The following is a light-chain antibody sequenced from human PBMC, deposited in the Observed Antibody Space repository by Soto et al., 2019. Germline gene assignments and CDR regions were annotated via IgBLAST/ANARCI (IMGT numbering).Light chain of an antibody. J-gene: IGLJ3*02. V-gene: IGLV1-40*01. CDR1: SSNIGNNF. Sequence: QSVLTQPPSTSGTPGQRVTISCSGSSSNIGNNFVFWYQHLPGTAPKLLIYGNSNRPSGVPDRFSGSKSGTSASLAITGLQAEDEADYYCQSYDSSLSGSVFGGGTKLTVL. CDR2: GNS. CDR3: QSYDSSLSGSV.